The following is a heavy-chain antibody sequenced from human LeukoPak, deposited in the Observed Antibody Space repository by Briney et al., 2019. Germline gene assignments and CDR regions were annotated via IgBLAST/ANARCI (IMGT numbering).Heavy chain of an antibody. CDR1: GFTFNNYA. D-gene: IGHD2-2*01. Sequence: GGSLRLSCAASGFTFNNYAMSWVRQAQGKGLEWVSAIHADGTPTYDADSMKGRFTISRDNSKNTLYLQMNSLRAEDTAVYYCAKDDCSSTSCYLFDYWGQGTLVTVSS. V-gene: IGHV3-23*01. CDR2: IHADGTPT. CDR3: AKDDCSSTSCYLFDY. J-gene: IGHJ4*02.